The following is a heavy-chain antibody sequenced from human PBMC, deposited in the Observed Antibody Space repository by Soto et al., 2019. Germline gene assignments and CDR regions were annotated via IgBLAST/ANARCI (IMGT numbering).Heavy chain of an antibody. V-gene: IGHV3-23*01. CDR2: VTADGGT. Sequence: EVQVLESGGGLVQPGGSLRLSCEGSGFTVSSHAMTWIRQAPGKGPEWVSTVTADGGTYYADSVKGRFAMSRDTSENTLYLKMNRLGAEDTAAYYCAPPVSCSGGRCQYDAFAIRGQGTIVTVSS. D-gene: IGHD2-15*01. J-gene: IGHJ3*02. CDR1: GFTVSSHA. CDR3: APPVSCSGGRCQYDAFAI.